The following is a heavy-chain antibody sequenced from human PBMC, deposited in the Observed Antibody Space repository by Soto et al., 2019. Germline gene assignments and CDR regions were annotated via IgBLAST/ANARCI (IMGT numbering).Heavy chain of an antibody. CDR2: IYYSGSP. CDR1: GDSISPYY. Sequence: PSETLSLTCTVSGDSISPYYWTWIRQPPGKGLEWIGYIYYSGSPSYNPSLKSRVTVSVDTSKNQFSLRLSSATAADTAMYYCARYKSNYYHGMDVWGQGTTVT. J-gene: IGHJ6*02. D-gene: IGHD1-20*01. V-gene: IGHV4-59*01. CDR3: ARYKSNYYHGMDV.